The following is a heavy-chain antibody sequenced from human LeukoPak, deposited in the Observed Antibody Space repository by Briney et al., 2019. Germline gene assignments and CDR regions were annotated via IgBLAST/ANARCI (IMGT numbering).Heavy chain of an antibody. Sequence: NPSETLSLTCAVSGHSISSGQYWGSIRQSPGDGLEWIESTYHDGTPYCNPFLKSRNTLSVDTSKNHLHLNQTAVSAPDTAIYYGAGVNGTGIIRDFWGQRMLVT. CDR1: GHSISSGQY. CDR3: AGVNGTGIIRDF. V-gene: IGHV4-38-2*01. D-gene: IGHD3-10*01. J-gene: IGHJ4*02. CDR2: TYHDGTP.